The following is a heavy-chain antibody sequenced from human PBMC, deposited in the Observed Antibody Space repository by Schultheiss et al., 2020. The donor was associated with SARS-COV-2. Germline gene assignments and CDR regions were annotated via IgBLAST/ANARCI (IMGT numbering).Heavy chain of an antibody. CDR1: GGSFSGYY. Sequence: SETLSLTCAVYGGSFSGYYWSWIRQPPGKGLEWIGEINHRGSTNYNPSLKSRVTISVDKSKNQFSLKLSSVTAADTAVYYCASWGIYYYYGMDVWGQGTTVTVSS. J-gene: IGHJ6*02. V-gene: IGHV4-34*01. CDR3: ASWGIYYYYGMDV. CDR2: INHRGST. D-gene: IGHD7-27*01.